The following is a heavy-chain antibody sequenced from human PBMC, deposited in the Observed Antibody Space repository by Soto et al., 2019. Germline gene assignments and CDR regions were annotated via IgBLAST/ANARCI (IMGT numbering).Heavy chain of an antibody. D-gene: IGHD2-2*01. V-gene: IGHV3-30*03. J-gene: IGHJ4*02. CDR3: AREYCSSTSCYGGLIDY. CDR2: ISYDGSNK. Sequence: SCAASGFTFSSYGMHWVRQAPGKGLEWVAVISYDGSNKYYADSVKGRFTISRDNSKNTLYLQMNSLRAEDTAVYYCAREYCSSTSCYGGLIDYWGQGTLVTVSS. CDR1: GFTFSSYG.